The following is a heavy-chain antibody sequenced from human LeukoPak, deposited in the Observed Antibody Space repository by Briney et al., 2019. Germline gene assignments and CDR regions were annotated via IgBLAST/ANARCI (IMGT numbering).Heavy chain of an antibody. V-gene: IGHV4-4*02. CDR1: GGSISGTNW. CDR2: IYHSGST. J-gene: IGHJ6*02. CDR3: ARAGYSSGWSYYYYGMDV. Sequence: SGTLSLTCGVSGGSISGTNWWSWVRQPPGQGLEWIGEIYHSGSTNYNPSLKGRVTISVDKSKNQFSLKLSSVTAADTAVYYCARAGYSSGWSYYYYGMDVWGQGTTVTVSS. D-gene: IGHD6-19*01.